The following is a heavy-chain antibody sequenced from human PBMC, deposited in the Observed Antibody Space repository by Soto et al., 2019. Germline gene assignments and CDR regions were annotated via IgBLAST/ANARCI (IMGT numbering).Heavy chain of an antibody. Sequence: GGSLRLSCAASGFPFSIYAMSLVRQSPGKGLEWVSAISVSGGSTYYADSVKGRFTISRDNSKNTLYLQMNSLRAEDTAVYYCEKAANRRSGWSVRDDYGMDVWGQGETVAVSS. CDR3: EKAANRRSGWSVRDDYGMDV. D-gene: IGHD6-19*01. V-gene: IGHV3-23*01. J-gene: IGHJ6*02. CDR1: GFPFSIYA. CDR2: ISVSGGST.